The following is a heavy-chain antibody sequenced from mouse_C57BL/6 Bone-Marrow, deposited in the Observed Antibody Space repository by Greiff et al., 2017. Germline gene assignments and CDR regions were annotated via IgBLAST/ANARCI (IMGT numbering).Heavy chain of an antibody. CDR2: ISNGGGST. D-gene: IGHD2-3*01. CDR1: GFTFSDYY. Sequence: EVKLVESGGGLVQPGGSLKLSCAASGFTFSDYYMYWVRQTPEKRLEWVAYISNGGGSTYYPDTVKGRCTISRDNANNTLYLQMSRLKSEDTAIDYCARYGGYSPFAYWCQGTLVTVSA. V-gene: IGHV5-12*01. CDR3: ARYGGYSPFAY. J-gene: IGHJ3*01.